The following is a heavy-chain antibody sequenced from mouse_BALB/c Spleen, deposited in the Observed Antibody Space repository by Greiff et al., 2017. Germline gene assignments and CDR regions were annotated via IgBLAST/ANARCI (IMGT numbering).Heavy chain of an antibody. CDR1: GYTFTSYV. CDR3: ARRDGYGPAWFAY. D-gene: IGHD2-2*01. CDR2: INPYNDGT. V-gene: IGHV1-14*01. J-gene: IGHJ3*01. Sequence: EVQLQQSGPELVKPGASVKMSCKASGYTFTSYVMHWVKQKPGQGLEWIGYINPYNDGTKYNEKFKGKATPTSDKSSSTAYMELSSLTSEDSAVYYCARRDGYGPAWFAYWGQGTLVTVSA.